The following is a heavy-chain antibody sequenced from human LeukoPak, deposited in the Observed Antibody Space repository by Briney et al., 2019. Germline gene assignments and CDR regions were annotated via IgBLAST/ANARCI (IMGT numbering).Heavy chain of an antibody. D-gene: IGHD5-18*01. Sequence: ASVKVSCKASGYTFTGYYMHWVRQAPGQGLEWMGWINPNSGGTNYAQKFQGRVTMTRDTSISTSYMELSSLRSEDTAVYYCASLPGYSYDTDYWGQGTLVTVSS. J-gene: IGHJ4*02. CDR1: GYTFTGYY. V-gene: IGHV1-2*02. CDR3: ASLPGYSYDTDY. CDR2: INPNSGGT.